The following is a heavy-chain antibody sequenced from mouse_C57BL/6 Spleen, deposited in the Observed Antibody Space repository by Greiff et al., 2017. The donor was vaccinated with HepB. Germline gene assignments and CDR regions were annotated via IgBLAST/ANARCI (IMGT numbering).Heavy chain of an antibody. CDR1: GYTFTDYY. Sequence: VQLQQSGPELVKPGASVKISCKASGYTFTDYYMNWVKQSHGKSLEWIGDINPNNGGTSYNQKFKGKATLTVDKSSSTAYIELRSLTSEDSAVYYCARGDAMDYWGQGTSVTVSS. CDR2: INPNNGGT. V-gene: IGHV1-26*01. J-gene: IGHJ4*01. CDR3: ARGDAMDY.